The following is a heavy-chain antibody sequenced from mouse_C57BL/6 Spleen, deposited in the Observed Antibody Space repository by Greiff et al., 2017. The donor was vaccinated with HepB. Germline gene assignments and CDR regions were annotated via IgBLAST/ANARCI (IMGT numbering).Heavy chain of an antibody. D-gene: IGHD2-1*01. J-gene: IGHJ2*01. CDR1: GYTFTSYD. Sequence: VKLVESGPELVKPGASVKLSRKASGYTFTSYDINWVKQRPGQGLEWIGWIYPRDGSTKYNEKFKGKATLTVDTSSSTAYMELHSLTSEDSAVYFCARGGGNYYFDYWGQGTTLTVSS. V-gene: IGHV1-85*01. CDR3: ARGGGNYYFDY. CDR2: IYPRDGST.